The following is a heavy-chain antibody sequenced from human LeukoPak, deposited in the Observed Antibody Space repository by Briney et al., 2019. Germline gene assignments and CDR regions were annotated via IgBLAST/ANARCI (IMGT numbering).Heavy chain of an antibody. CDR2: INEDGSQK. Sequence: PGGSLRLSCAAYGFTFSNYAMSWVRQAPEKGLEWVANINEDGSQKYYLGSVTGRFTISRDNAKNSLYLQMNSLSAEDTAMYYCARDGGWHRFDYWGQGTLVIVSS. J-gene: IGHJ4*02. V-gene: IGHV3-7*03. CDR1: GFTFSNYA. D-gene: IGHD6-19*01. CDR3: ARDGGWHRFDY.